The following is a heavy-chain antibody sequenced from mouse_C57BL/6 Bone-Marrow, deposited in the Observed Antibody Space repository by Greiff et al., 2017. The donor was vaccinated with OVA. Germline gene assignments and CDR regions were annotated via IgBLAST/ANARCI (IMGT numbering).Heavy chain of an antibody. J-gene: IGHJ4*01. Sequence: QVHVKQSGAELARPGASVKMSCKASGYTFTSYTMHWVKQRPGQGLEWIGYINPSSGYTKYNQKFKDKATLTADKSSSTAYMQLSSLTSEDSAVYYCARDGDGYPYAMDYWGQGTSVTVSS. CDR2: INPSSGYT. D-gene: IGHD2-3*01. CDR3: ARDGDGYPYAMDY. V-gene: IGHV1-4*01. CDR1: GYTFTSYT.